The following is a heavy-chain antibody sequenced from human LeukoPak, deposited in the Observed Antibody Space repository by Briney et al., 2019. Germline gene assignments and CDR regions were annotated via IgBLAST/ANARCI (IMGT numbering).Heavy chain of an antibody. D-gene: IGHD6-19*01. Sequence: GGSLRLSCAASGFTFSGYAMSWVRHAPGKGLEWVSAISGSGGSTYYADSVKGRFTISRDNSKNTLYLQMNSLRAEDTAVYYCAKDRYSSGWYLTAYFDYWGQGTLVTVSS. CDR2: ISGSGGST. J-gene: IGHJ4*02. CDR3: AKDRYSSGWYLTAYFDY. CDR1: GFTFSGYA. V-gene: IGHV3-23*01.